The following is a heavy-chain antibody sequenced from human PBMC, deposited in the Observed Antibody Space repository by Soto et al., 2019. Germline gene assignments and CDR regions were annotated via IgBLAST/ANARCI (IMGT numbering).Heavy chain of an antibody. CDR1: GGSFSGYY. Sequence: SETLSLTCAVYGGSFSGYYWSWIRQPPGKGLEWIGEINHSGSTNYNPSLKSRVTISVDTSKNQFSLKLSSVTAADTAVYYCARGAPVLLWFGETPNLVGMDVWGQGTTVTVSS. J-gene: IGHJ6*02. V-gene: IGHV4-34*01. D-gene: IGHD3-10*01. CDR2: INHSGST. CDR3: ARGAPVLLWFGETPNLVGMDV.